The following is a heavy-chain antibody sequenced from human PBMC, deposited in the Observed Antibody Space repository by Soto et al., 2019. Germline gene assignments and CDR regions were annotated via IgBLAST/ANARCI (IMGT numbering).Heavy chain of an antibody. Sequence: ASVKVSCKVSGYTLTELSMHWVRQAPGKGLEWMGGFDPEDGETIYAQKFQGRVTMTEDTSTDTAYMELSSLRSEDTAVYYCATWPYCSSTSCSHRTKNWFDPWGQGTLLTVSS. CDR2: FDPEDGET. J-gene: IGHJ5*02. D-gene: IGHD2-2*01. CDR1: GYTLTELS. CDR3: ATWPYCSSTSCSHRTKNWFDP. V-gene: IGHV1-24*01.